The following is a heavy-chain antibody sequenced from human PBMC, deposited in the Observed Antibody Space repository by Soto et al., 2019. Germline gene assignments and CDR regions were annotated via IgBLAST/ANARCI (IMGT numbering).Heavy chain of an antibody. CDR3: AKDRVTTVTTKTFDY. V-gene: IGHV3-23*01. D-gene: IGHD4-17*01. Sequence: EVQLLESGGGLVQPGGSLRLSCAPSGFTFSSYAMSWVRQAPGKGLEWVSALSASGTSTYYADSVKGRFTISRDNSQNTLYLQLNSLGAEDTALYYCAKDRVTTVTTKTFDYWGQGTLVTVSS. J-gene: IGHJ4*02. CDR2: LSASGTST. CDR1: GFTFSSYA.